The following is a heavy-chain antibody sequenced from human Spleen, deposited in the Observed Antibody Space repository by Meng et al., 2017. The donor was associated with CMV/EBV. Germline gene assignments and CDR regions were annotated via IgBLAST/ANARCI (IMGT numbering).Heavy chain of an antibody. J-gene: IGHJ4*02. V-gene: IGHV3-21*01. D-gene: IGHD2-2*01. CDR1: GFTFSSYT. CDR2: ISSSSTYI. CDR3: ARVVPDAGLDY. Sequence: GESLKISCAASGFTFSSYTMNWVRQTPGKGLEWVPSISSSSTYIYYADSVKGRFTISRDNAKNSLYLQMNSLRAEDTAVYYCARVVPDAGLDYWGQGTLVTVSS.